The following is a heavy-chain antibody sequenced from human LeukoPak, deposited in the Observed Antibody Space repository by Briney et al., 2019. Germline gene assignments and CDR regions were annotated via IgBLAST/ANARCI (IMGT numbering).Heavy chain of an antibody. CDR1: GFSLHTDAVA. CDR3: GHFQQHGTYRFGY. Sequence: SGPTLLLPTPTVTLTCTFSGFSLHTDAVAVGWIRQSPGKALEWLSLIYWDDTKVYSPSLSSRLTITKDTSKSHVFLTMTNMDPVDTATYYCGHFQQHGTYRFGYWGQGTLVTVSS. J-gene: IGHJ4*02. CDR2: IYWDDTK. D-gene: IGHD1/OR15-1a*01. V-gene: IGHV2-5*02.